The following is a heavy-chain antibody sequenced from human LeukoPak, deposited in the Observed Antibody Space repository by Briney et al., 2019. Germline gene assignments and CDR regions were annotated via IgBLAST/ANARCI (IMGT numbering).Heavy chain of an antibody. CDR1: GYTFTGYY. V-gene: IGHV1-2*02. CDR3: ASTRGDNYYDSSGYYDN. J-gene: IGHJ4*02. D-gene: IGHD3-22*01. Sequence: ASVKVSCKASGYTFTGYYMHWVRQAPGQGLEWMGWINPNSGGTNYAQKSQGRVTMTRDTSISTAYMELSRLRSDDTAVYYCASTRGDNYYDSSGYYDNWGQGTLVTVSS. CDR2: INPNSGGT.